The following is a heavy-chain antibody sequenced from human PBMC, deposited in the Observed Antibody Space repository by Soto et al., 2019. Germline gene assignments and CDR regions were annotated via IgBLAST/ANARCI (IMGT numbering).Heavy chain of an antibody. Sequence: LSLTCAVYGGSFSGYYWSWIRQPPGKGLEWIGEINHSGSTNYNPSLKSRVTISVDTSKNQFSLKLSSVTAADTAVYYCAARLYCSSTSCYMWRKCYYYYGMDVWGQGTTVTVSS. V-gene: IGHV4-34*01. CDR2: INHSGST. CDR3: AARLYCSSTSCYMWRKCYYYYGMDV. J-gene: IGHJ6*02. CDR1: GGSFSGYY. D-gene: IGHD2-2*02.